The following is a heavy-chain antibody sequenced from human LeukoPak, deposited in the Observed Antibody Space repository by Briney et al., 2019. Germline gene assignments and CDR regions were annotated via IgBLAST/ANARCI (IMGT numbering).Heavy chain of an antibody. V-gene: IGHV3-30*04. D-gene: IGHD1-26*01. J-gene: IGHJ4*02. CDR3: ARDKGRRMERLDY. Sequence: PGGSLRLSCAASGFTFSSYAMHWVRQAPGKGLEWVAVISYDGSNKYYADSVKGRFTISRDNSKNTLYLQMNSLRAEDTAVYYCARDKGRRMERLDYWGQGTLVTVSS. CDR2: ISYDGSNK. CDR1: GFTFSSYA.